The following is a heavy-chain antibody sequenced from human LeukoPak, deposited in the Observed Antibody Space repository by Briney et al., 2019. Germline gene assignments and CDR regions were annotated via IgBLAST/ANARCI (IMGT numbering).Heavy chain of an antibody. CDR1: GVSISTSNHY. Sequence: PSETLSLTCTVSGVSISTSNHYWAWIRQPPGKGLEWIGCMFYRVSTQYNASLKSRGTLSVDTSRNQFALNLMSVTPSDTAMYYCVRQGGWGGAASLIEFWGQGALVTVSS. CDR2: MFYRVST. D-gene: IGHD2-15*01. CDR3: VRQGGWGGAASLIEF. J-gene: IGHJ4*02. V-gene: IGHV4-39*01.